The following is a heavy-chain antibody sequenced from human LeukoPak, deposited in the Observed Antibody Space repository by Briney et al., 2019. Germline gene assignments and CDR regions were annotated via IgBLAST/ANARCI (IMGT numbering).Heavy chain of an antibody. Sequence: ASVKVSCKVSGYTLTELSMHWVRQAPGKGLEWMGGFDPEDGETIYAQKFQGRVTMTEDTSTDTAYMELSSLRSEDTAVYYCATLFLGYYGDLFDYWGQGTLVTVSS. CDR2: FDPEDGET. CDR1: GYTLTELS. D-gene: IGHD3-22*01. V-gene: IGHV1-24*01. CDR3: ATLFLGYYGDLFDY. J-gene: IGHJ4*02.